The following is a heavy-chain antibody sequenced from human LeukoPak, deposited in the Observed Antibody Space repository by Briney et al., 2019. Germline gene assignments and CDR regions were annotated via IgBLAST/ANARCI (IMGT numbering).Heavy chain of an antibody. J-gene: IGHJ4*02. CDR1: GGTFSSYA. V-gene: IGHV1-69*04. D-gene: IGHD3-9*01. Sequence: ASVKVSCKASGGTFSSYAISWVRQAPGQGLEWMGRIIPILGIANYAQKLQGRVTITADKSTSTAYMELSSLRSEDTAVYYCARDATYDILTGYIYYFDYWGQGTLVTVSS. CDR2: IIPILGIA. CDR3: ARDATYDILTGYIYYFDY.